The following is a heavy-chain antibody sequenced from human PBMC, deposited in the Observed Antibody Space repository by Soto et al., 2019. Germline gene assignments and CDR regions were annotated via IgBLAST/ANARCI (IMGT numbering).Heavy chain of an antibody. CDR1: GFTFSSYW. Sequence: GGSLRLSCAASGFTFSSYWMSWVRQAPGKGLEWVANIKQDGSEKYYVDSVKGRFTISRDNAKNSLYLQMNSLRAEDTAVYYCARVGGIAAAGNYYYYGMDVWGQGTTVTVSS. CDR2: IKQDGSEK. CDR3: ARVGGIAAAGNYYYYGMDV. D-gene: IGHD6-13*01. J-gene: IGHJ6*02. V-gene: IGHV3-7*05.